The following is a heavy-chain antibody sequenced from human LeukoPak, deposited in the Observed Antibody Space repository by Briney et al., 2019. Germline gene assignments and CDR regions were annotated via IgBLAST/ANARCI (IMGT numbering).Heavy chain of an antibody. D-gene: IGHD3-16*01. Sequence: PGGSLRLSCVGSGFAFGVHAISWVRQAPGKGPEWVATIGSGADLFYAESVKGRFTISRDDPRNTVWLQMNSLRAEDTALYYCAKDWTPHNRVYDCLDAWGQGTQVTVSS. CDR2: IGSGADL. CDR1: GFAFGVHA. J-gene: IGHJ5*02. CDR3: AKDWTPHNRVYDCLDA. V-gene: IGHV3-23*01.